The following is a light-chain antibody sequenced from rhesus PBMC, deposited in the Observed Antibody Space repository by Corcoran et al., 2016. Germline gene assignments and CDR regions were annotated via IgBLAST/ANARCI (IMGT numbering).Light chain of an antibody. J-gene: IGKJ2*01. CDR3: QQPNSLPYS. CDR2: DAS. V-gene: IGKV1-44*03. Sequence: DIQMTQSPSSLSAFVGDRVIITCRASQTIGNYLIWYQQKPGKVPKFLIYDASTLQSGVPFRFSGSGSGTDFTLTISSLQPEDFATYYCQQPNSLPYSFGQGTKVEIK. CDR1: QTIGNY.